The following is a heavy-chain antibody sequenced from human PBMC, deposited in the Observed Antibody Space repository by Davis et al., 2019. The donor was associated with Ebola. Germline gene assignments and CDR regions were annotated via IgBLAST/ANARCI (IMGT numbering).Heavy chain of an antibody. CDR1: GFTFGNAW. D-gene: IGHD4-17*01. V-gene: IGHV3-15*01. CDR3: TTLSTMTTMYFDL. Sequence: GESLKISCAASGFTFGNAWMSWVRQAPEKGLEWVGRIKSKTDGGTTDYAAPVKGRFTISRDDSKNTLYLQMNSLKTEDTAMYYCTTLSTMTTMYFDLWGRGTLVTVSS. J-gene: IGHJ2*01. CDR2: IKSKTDGGTT.